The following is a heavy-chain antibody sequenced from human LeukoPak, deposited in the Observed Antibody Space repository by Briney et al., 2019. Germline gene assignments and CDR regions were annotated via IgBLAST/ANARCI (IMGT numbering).Heavy chain of an antibody. V-gene: IGHV4-30-2*01. Sequence: PSETLSLTCAVSGGSINSGGYSWSRIRQPPGKGLQYIGDIYYTGSTSYSPSLESRVTISRDTSKNHFSLKLTSVTAADTAVYYCAREGLGGFDVWGQGTTVTVSS. CDR3: AREGLGGFDV. D-gene: IGHD3/OR15-3a*01. J-gene: IGHJ6*02. CDR2: IYYTGST. CDR1: GGSINSGGYS.